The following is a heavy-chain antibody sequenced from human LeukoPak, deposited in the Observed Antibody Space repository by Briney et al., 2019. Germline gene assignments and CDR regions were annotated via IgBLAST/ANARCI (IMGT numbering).Heavy chain of an antibody. V-gene: IGHV4-39*07. Sequence: SETLSLTCTVSGGSISSSSYYWGWIRQPPGKGLGWIGSIYYSGSTYYNPSLKSRVTISVDTSKNQFSLKLSSVTAADTAVYYCARDKGAWGFGELFNFDYWGQGTLVTVSS. J-gene: IGHJ4*02. CDR1: GGSISSSSYY. CDR3: ARDKGAWGFGELFNFDY. CDR2: IYYSGST. D-gene: IGHD3-10*01.